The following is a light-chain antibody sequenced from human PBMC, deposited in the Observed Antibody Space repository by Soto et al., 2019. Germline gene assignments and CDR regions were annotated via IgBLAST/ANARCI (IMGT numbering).Light chain of an antibody. CDR1: QSVSSS. CDR2: GAS. CDR3: QQYNNWPSWT. J-gene: IGKJ1*01. Sequence: EIVLTQSPATLSVSLGETATLSCRASQSVSSSLAWYQHTPGRAPRLLIYGASTRATGIPARFSGSGSGTEFTLTISSLQSEDFAVYYCQQYNNWPSWTFGQGTKVDIK. V-gene: IGKV3-15*01.